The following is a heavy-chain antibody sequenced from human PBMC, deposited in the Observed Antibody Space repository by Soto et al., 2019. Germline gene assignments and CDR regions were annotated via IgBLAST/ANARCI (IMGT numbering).Heavy chain of an antibody. V-gene: IGHV4-31*03. CDR2: IYYSGST. J-gene: IGHJ2*01. Sequence: QVQLQESGPGLVKPSQTLSLTCTVSGGSISSGGYYWSWIRQHPGKGLEWIGYIYYSGSTYYNPSLKSRVTISVDPSKNQSSLKLSSVTAADTAVYYCARHDDYGDYFWYFDLWGRGTLVTVSS. CDR3: ARHDDYGDYFWYFDL. CDR1: GGSISSGGYY. D-gene: IGHD4-17*01.